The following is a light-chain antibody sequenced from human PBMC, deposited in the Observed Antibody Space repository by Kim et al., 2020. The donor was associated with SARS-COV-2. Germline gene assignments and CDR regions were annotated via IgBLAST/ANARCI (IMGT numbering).Light chain of an antibody. CDR1: QSVINN. V-gene: IGKV3D-15*01. CDR2: GAS. CDR3: QQYNSWPPLYT. J-gene: IGKJ2*01. Sequence: EVVMTQSPATLSVSPGERATLSCRASQSVINNIVWYQQRPGQAPRLLIYGASTRATGIPARFSGSGSGTEFSLTISSLQSEDFAVYYCQQYNSWPPLYTFGQGTKLEIK.